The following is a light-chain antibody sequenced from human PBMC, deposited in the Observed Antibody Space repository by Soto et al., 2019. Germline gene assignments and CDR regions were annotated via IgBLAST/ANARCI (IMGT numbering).Light chain of an antibody. CDR2: EVS. J-gene: IGLJ1*01. V-gene: IGLV2-14*01. CDR1: SSDIXAXXY. Sequence: QSALTQPASVSGSPGQSITISCTGTSSDIXAXXYVCWYQQQSGKAPKLIIYEVSYRPSGVSNRFSGSKSGNTASLTISGLQAEDEADYYCSSFTTSRAYVFGVGTKLTVL. CDR3: SSFTTSRAYV.